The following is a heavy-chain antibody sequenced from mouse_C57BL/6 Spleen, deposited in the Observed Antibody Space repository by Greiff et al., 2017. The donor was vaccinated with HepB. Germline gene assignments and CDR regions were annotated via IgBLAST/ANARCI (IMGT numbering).Heavy chain of an antibody. D-gene: IGHD1-1*01. Sequence: DVKLVESGGGLVKPGGSLKLSCAASGFTFSSYAMSWVRQTPEKRLEWVATISDGGSYTYYPDNVKGRVTISRDNAKNNLYLQMSHLKSEDTAMYYCAREQGRTVPQAWFAYWGQGTLVTVSA. V-gene: IGHV5-4*01. CDR1: GFTFSSYA. CDR3: AREQGRTVPQAWFAY. CDR2: ISDGGSYT. J-gene: IGHJ3*01.